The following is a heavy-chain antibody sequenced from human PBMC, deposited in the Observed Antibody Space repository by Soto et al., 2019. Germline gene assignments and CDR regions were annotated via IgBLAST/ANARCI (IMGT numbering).Heavy chain of an antibody. D-gene: IGHD3-22*01. Sequence: GGSLRLSCAASGFTFSSYGMHWVHQAPGKGLEWVAVIWYDGSNKYYADSVKGRFTISRDNSKNTLYLQMNSLRAEDTAVYYCARDLLPLRYYDSSGYVPDYWGQGTLVTVSS. CDR1: GFTFSSYG. V-gene: IGHV3-33*01. CDR2: IWYDGSNK. CDR3: ARDLLPLRYYDSSGYVPDY. J-gene: IGHJ4*02.